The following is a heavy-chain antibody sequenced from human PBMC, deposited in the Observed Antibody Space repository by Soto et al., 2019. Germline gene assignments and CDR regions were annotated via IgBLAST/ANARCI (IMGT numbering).Heavy chain of an antibody. Sequence: GGSLRLSCAASGFTFSSYEMNWVRQAPGKGLEWVSYISSSGSTIYYADSVKGRFTISRDNAKNSLYLQMNSLRAEDTAVYYCASSQVEQLAPPYYYYYGMDVWGQRTTVTVSS. CDR3: ASSQVEQLAPPYYYYYGMDV. CDR2: ISSSGSTI. J-gene: IGHJ6*02. D-gene: IGHD6-13*01. V-gene: IGHV3-48*03. CDR1: GFTFSSYE.